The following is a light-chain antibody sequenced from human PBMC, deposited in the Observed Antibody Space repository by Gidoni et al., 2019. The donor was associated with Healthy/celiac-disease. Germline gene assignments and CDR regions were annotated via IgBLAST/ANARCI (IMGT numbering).Light chain of an antibody. CDR1: QSITSY. Sequence: DIQMTQSPSTLSASVGDRVTITCRASQSITSYLNWYQQKPGKAPKRLIYAASSLQSGVPSRFSGIGSGTDFTLTISSLQPEDFATYYCQQSYSTPFTFGGGTKVEIK. V-gene: IGKV1-39*01. CDR3: QQSYSTPFT. J-gene: IGKJ4*01. CDR2: AAS.